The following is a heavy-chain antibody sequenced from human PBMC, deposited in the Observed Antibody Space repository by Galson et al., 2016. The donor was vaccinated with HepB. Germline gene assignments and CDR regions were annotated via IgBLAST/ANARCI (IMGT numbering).Heavy chain of an antibody. CDR2: LSASGGAT. J-gene: IGHJ6*02. CDR3: AKDTARYCSSTSCSYGMDV. D-gene: IGHD2-2*01. CDR1: GFLFSDYG. Sequence: SLRLSCAASGFLFSDYGMHWVRQAPGKGLEWVSTLSASGGATYYSDSVKGRFTISRDNSKNTLYLQMNSLRAEDTAVYYCAKDTARYCSSTSCSYGMDVWGQGTTVTVSS. V-gene: IGHV3-23*01.